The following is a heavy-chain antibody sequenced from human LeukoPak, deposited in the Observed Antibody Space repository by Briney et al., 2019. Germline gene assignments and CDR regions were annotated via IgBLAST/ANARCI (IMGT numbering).Heavy chain of an antibody. CDR2: INHSGST. Sequence: SETLSLTCAVYGGSFSGYYWSWIRQPPGMGLEWIGEINHSGSTNYNPSLKSRATISVDTSKNQFSLRLSSMTAADTAMYYCARGQKVDTAMLPYFDYWGQGTLVTVSS. D-gene: IGHD5-18*01. CDR3: ARGQKVDTAMLPYFDY. J-gene: IGHJ4*02. V-gene: IGHV4-34*01. CDR1: GGSFSGYY.